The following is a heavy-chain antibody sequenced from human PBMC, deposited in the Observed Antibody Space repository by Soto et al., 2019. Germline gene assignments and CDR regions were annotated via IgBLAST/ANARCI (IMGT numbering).Heavy chain of an antibody. Sequence: SATLSLTCTVSGDSISSSNYYWGWIRQPPGKGLEWIGSIYYSGSTYYNPSLKSRVTISIDTSKNQFSLKLNSVSAGDTAVYYCARHSYSRGDYWGQGTLVTVSS. V-gene: IGHV4-39*01. CDR3: ARHSYSRGDY. J-gene: IGHJ4*02. CDR2: IYYSGST. D-gene: IGHD3-22*01. CDR1: GDSISSSNYY.